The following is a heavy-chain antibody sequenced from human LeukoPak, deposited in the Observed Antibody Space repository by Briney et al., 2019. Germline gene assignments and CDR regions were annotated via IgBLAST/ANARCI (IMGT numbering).Heavy chain of an antibody. Sequence: SETLSLTCAVYGGSFSGYYWSWIRQPPGKGLEWIGEINHSGSTNYNLSLKSRVTISVDTSKNQFSLKLSSVTAAGTAVYYCARGQVLWWSYAFDIWGQGTMVTVSS. CDR1: GGSFSGYY. J-gene: IGHJ3*02. CDR2: INHSGST. V-gene: IGHV4-34*01. CDR3: ARGQVLWWSYAFDI. D-gene: IGHD3-10*01.